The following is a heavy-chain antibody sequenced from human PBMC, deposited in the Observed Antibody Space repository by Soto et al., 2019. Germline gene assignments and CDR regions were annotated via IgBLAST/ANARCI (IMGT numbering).Heavy chain of an antibody. CDR3: AREYCSGGSCSSTGQLWSSPREKGYYYGMDV. CDR1: GYTFTGYY. V-gene: IGHV1-2*04. J-gene: IGHJ6*02. Sequence: QVQLVQSGAEVKKPGASVKVSCKASGYTFTGYYMHWVRQAPGQGLEWMGWINPNSGGTNYAQKFXXWAPXXRDTSISTAAMXRXRXXSDDTAVYYCAREYCSGGSCSSTGQLWSSPREKGYYYGMDVWGQGTTVTVSS. CDR2: INPNSGGT. D-gene: IGHD2-15*01.